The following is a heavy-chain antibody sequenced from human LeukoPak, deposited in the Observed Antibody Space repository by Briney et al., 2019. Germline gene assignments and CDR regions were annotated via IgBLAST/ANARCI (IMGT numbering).Heavy chain of an antibody. V-gene: IGHV4-38-2*02. Sequence: PSETLSLTCAVSGYSISSGYYWGWSRQPPGKGLEWIGSIYHSGSTYYNPSLKSRVTISVDTSKNQFSLKLSSVTAADTAVYYCARDSAARGYSSPVVNWFDPWGQGTLLTVSS. J-gene: IGHJ5*02. CDR2: IYHSGST. CDR3: ARDSAARGYSSPVVNWFDP. D-gene: IGHD4-11*01. CDR1: GYSISSGYY.